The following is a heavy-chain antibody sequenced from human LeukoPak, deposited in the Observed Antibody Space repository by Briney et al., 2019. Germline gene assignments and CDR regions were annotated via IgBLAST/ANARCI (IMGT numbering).Heavy chain of an antibody. D-gene: IGHD2-2*01. J-gene: IGHJ5*02. V-gene: IGHV4-4*02. CDR3: ARAQEGCSRASCYLEP. CDR1: GASISSTNW. Sequence: PSETLSLTCAISGASISSTNWWIWVRQPPGKGLEWIGEMHHSGRTNYNPSLKSRITISVDKSKNQVFLRLNSVAAADTALYYCARAQEGCSRASCYLEPWGQGTLVTVSS. CDR2: MHHSGRT.